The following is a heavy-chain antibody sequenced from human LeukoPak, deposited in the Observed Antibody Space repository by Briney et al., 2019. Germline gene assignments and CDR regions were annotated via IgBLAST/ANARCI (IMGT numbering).Heavy chain of an antibody. V-gene: IGHV4-39*01. D-gene: IGHD2-15*01. CDR2: IYYSGST. J-gene: IGHJ4*02. Sequence: PSETLSLTCTVSGGSISSSSYYWGCIRQPQGKGLEWIRSIYYSGSTYYNPSLKSRVTISVDTSKNQFSLKLSSVTAADTAVYYCARHLNYCSGGSCYPYYFDYWGQGTLVTVSS. CDR1: GGSISSSSYY. CDR3: ARHLNYCSGGSCYPYYFDY.